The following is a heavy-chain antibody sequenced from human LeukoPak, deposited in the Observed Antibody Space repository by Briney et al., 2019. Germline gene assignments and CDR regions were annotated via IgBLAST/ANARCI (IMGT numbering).Heavy chain of an antibody. D-gene: IGHD2-15*01. CDR2: IRSKANGYAT. J-gene: IGHJ4*02. V-gene: IGHV3-73*01. CDR3: TRTGYCSGGSCYSGGY. Sequence: GGSLRLSCAASGFTFSGSAMHWVRQASGKGLEWVGRIRSKANGYATAYAASVKGRFTISRDDSKNTAYLQMNSLKTEDTAVYYCTRTGYCSGGSCYSGGYWGQGTLVTVSS. CDR1: GFTFSGSA.